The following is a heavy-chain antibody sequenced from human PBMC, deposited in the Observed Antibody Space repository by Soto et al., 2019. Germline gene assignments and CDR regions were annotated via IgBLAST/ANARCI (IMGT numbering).Heavy chain of an antibody. V-gene: IGHV4-34*01. J-gene: IGHJ6*02. CDR2: IKHSGST. CDR1: CGSFSGYY. Sequence: LPLTCAVSCGSFSGYYWSWIRQPPGQRLAWKGEIKHSGSTNYNPSLKSRVTISVDSSKNKFSVKMTSVMQVNSAGADCAGGPDRGLIYPSRIWGMDVWGQGTTGTVSS. CDR3: AGGPDRGLIYPSRIWGMDV. D-gene: IGHD3-10*01.